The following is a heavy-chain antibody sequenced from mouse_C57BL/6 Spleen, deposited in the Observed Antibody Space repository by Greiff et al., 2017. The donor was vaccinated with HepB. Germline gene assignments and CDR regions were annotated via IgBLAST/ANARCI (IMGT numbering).Heavy chain of an antibody. CDR1: GFSFNTYA. V-gene: IGHV10-1*01. D-gene: IGHD2-3*01. J-gene: IGHJ1*03. CDR3: VRQRDDGYSWYFDV. Sequence: DVMLVESGGGLVQPKGSLKLSCAASGFSFNTYAMNWVRQAPGKGLEWVARIRSKSNNYATYYADSVKDRFTISRDDSESMLYLQMNNLKTEDTAMYYCVRQRDDGYSWYFDVWGTGTTVTVSS. CDR2: IRSKSNNYAT.